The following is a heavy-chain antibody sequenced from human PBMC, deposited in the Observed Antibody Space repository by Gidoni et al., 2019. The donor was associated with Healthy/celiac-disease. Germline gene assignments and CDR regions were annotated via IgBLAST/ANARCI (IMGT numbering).Heavy chain of an antibody. D-gene: IGHD4-17*01. Sequence: QVQLVQSGAEVTKPGDSVKVSCQASGYTFTIYGISWVRQAPGHGLEWMGWISAYNGNTNYAQKLQGRVTMTTDTSTSTAYMELRSLRSDDTAVYYCARLKYYGDYEYWGQGTLVTVSS. V-gene: IGHV1-18*04. CDR3: ARLKYYGDYEY. J-gene: IGHJ4*02. CDR2: ISAYNGNT. CDR1: GYTFTIYG.